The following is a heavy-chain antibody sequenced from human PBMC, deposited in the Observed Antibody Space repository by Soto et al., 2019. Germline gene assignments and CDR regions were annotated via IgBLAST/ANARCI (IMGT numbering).Heavy chain of an antibody. CDR1: GFTLTYA. Sequence: QLSESGGGLLQPGGSLTLSCAASGFTLTYAMTWVRQPPGKGLEWVSSMNGAATSTSYADSVKGRFTMSRDNSKNTLYLEMNTLRPEDTAVYYCARGGADHYNNAMDVWGQGTTVIVSS. CDR2: MNGAATST. J-gene: IGHJ6*02. V-gene: IGHV3-23*05. D-gene: IGHD3-10*01. CDR3: ARGGADHYNNAMDV.